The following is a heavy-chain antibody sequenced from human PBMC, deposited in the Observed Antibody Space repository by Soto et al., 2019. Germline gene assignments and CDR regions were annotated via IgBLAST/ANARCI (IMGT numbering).Heavy chain of an antibody. D-gene: IGHD1-26*01. CDR1: GGTFSSYT. Sequence: QVQLVQSGAEVKKPGSSVKVSCKASGGTFSSYTISWVRQAPGQGLEWMGRIIPILGIANYAQKFQGRVTFTADKSTSTAYMELSSLRSEDTAVYYCATLGSYGDYYYGMDVWGQGTTVTVSS. CDR2: IIPILGIA. CDR3: ATLGSYGDYYYGMDV. V-gene: IGHV1-69*02. J-gene: IGHJ6*02.